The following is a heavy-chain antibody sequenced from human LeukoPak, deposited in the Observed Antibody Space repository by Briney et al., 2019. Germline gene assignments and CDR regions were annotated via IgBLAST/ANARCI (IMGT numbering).Heavy chain of an antibody. V-gene: IGHV4-4*07. J-gene: IGHJ3*02. Sequence: PSETLSLTCTVSGGSISSYYWSWIRQPAGKGLEWIGRIYTSGSTNYNPSLKSRVTMSVDTSKNQFSLKLSSVTAADTAVYYCASIIAVAGTADDAFDIWGQGTMVTVSS. D-gene: IGHD6-19*01. CDR1: GGSISSYY. CDR2: IYTSGST. CDR3: ASIIAVAGTADDAFDI.